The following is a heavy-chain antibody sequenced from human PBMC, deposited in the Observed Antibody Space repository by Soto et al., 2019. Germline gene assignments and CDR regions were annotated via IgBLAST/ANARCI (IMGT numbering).Heavy chain of an antibody. J-gene: IGHJ4*02. CDR2: ISWNSGSI. D-gene: IGHD6-19*01. CDR1: GFTFDDYA. Sequence: EVQLVESGGGLVQPGRSLRLSCAASGFTFDDYAMHWVRQAPGKGLEWVSGISWNSGSIGYADSVKGRFTISRDNAKTSLYLQMNSLRAEATALYYCAKDRGLVLSFYFDYWGQGTLVTVSS. V-gene: IGHV3-9*01. CDR3: AKDRGLVLSFYFDY.